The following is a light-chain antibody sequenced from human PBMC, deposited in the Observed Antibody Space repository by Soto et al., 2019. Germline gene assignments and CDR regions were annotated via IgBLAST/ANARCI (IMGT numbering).Light chain of an antibody. CDR1: SSDVGGYNY. V-gene: IGLV2-14*01. J-gene: IGLJ1*01. CDR2: EVS. CDR3: SSYTSSSTLPYV. Sequence: QSVLTQPASVSGSPGQSITISCTGTSSDVGGYNYVSWYQQHPGKAPKLMIYEVSNRPSGVSNRFSGSKSGNTASLTISRLQAEDEADYYCSSYTSSSTLPYVFGTGTKVTVL.